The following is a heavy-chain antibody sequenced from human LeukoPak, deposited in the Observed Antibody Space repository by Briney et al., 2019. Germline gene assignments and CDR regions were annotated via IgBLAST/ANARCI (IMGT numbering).Heavy chain of an antibody. CDR3: ARLGVAYYYYYGMDV. CDR2: ISAYNGNT. V-gene: IGHV1-18*01. D-gene: IGHD1-26*01. J-gene: IGHJ6*02. CDR1: GYTFTSYG. Sequence: GASVKVSCKASGYTFTSYGINWVRQAPGQGLEWMGWISAYNGNTNYAQKLQGRVTMTTDTSTSTAYMELRSLRSDDTAVYYCARLGVAYYYYYGMDVWGQGTTVTVSS.